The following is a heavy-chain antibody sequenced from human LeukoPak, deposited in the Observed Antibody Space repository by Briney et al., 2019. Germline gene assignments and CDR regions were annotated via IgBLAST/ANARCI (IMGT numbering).Heavy chain of an antibody. D-gene: IGHD6-13*01. CDR3: ARYTSSWYAFDP. CDR1: GGSISSYY. Sequence: SETLSLTCTVSGGSISSYYWSWIRQPPGKGLEWIGYIYYSGSTNHNPSLKSRVTISVDTSKNQFSLKLSSVTAADTAVYYCARYTSSWYAFDPWGQGTLVTVSS. CDR2: IYYSGST. J-gene: IGHJ5*02. V-gene: IGHV4-59*01.